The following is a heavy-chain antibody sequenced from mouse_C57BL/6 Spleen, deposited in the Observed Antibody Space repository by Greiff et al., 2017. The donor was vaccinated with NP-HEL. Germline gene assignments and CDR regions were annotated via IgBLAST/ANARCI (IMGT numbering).Heavy chain of an antibody. D-gene: IGHD1-1*01. V-gene: IGHV14-2*01. CDR2: IDPEDGET. CDR3: ARIDTTVVATSDD. Sequence: EVKLQQSGAELVKPGASVKLSCTASGFNIKDYYMHWVKQRTEQGLEWIGRIDPEDGETKYAPKFQGKATITADTSSNTDYLQVSSLTSEDTAVYYCARIDTTVVATSDDWGKGTTLTVSS. CDR1: GFNIKDYY. J-gene: IGHJ2*01.